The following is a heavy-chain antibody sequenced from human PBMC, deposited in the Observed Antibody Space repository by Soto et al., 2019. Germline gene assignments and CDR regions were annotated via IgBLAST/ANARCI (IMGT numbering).Heavy chain of an antibody. V-gene: IGHV4-34*01. Sequence: QVQLQQWGAGLLKPSETLSLTCAVYGGSFSGYYWTWIRQSPEKGLEWIGEVNHSGTTYYTPSLKTRVTTSVHTPQNQFSLKMSSVTAADTAVYSCARGIGYCSSINCYSSRRLRFDSWGQGTLVTVSS. D-gene: IGHD2-2*01. CDR3: ARGIGYCSSINCYSSRRLRFDS. CDR2: VNHSGTT. CDR1: GGSFSGYY. J-gene: IGHJ4*02.